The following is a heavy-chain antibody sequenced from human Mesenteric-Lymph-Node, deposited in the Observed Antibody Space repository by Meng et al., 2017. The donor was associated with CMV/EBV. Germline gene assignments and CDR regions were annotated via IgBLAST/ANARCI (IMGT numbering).Heavy chain of an antibody. CDR3: EKDSDSGWYPIAFDI. J-gene: IGHJ3*02. CDR1: GNTFSSYG. V-gene: IGHV3-30*02. Sequence: GGSLRLSCAASGNTFSSYGMHWVRQAPGKGPEWVTFIRYDGTNEHYADSVKGRFTISRDNSNNMLYMQMDSLRAEDTAVYYCEKDSDSGWYPIAFDIWGQGTMVTVSS. CDR2: IRYDGTNE. D-gene: IGHD6-19*01.